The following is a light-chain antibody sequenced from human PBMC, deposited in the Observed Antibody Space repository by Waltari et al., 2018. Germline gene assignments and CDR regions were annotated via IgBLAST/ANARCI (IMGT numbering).Light chain of an antibody. CDR2: LNSDGSY. CDR3: QTWGTGIFWT. Sequence: QVSLTQSPSASASLGASVKLTCTLNSAHSHFAIPWLPRQPEKGPRFLMTLNSDGSYIKGDGIPDRFSGSSSGAERYLIISSLQFEDEADYYCQTWGTGIFWTFGGGTKLTVL. J-gene: IGLJ2*01. V-gene: IGLV4-69*02. CDR1: SAHSHFA.